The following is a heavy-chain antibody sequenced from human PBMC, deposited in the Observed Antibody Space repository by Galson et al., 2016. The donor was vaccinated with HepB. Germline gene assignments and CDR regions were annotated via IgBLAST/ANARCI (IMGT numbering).Heavy chain of an antibody. D-gene: IGHD3-22*01. CDR3: ARGPRYYDTNGYFDY. J-gene: IGHJ4*02. CDR2: ISFDGTNA. Sequence: SLRLSCAPSGFTFSTYAMHWVRQAPDKGLEWLALISFDGTNAYYPDSMKGRFTISRDSSMNTLYLQMSSLRAEDTAVYYCARGPRYYDTNGYFDYWGQGILVTVSS. CDR1: GFTFSTYA. V-gene: IGHV3-30-3*01.